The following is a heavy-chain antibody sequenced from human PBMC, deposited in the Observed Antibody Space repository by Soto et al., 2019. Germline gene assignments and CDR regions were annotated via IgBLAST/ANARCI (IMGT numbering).Heavy chain of an antibody. CDR3: AGRTRLLYSD. V-gene: IGHV5-51*01. CDR2: IYPDDSDI. D-gene: IGHD2-21*02. J-gene: IGHJ4*02. CDR1: GYSFNTYW. Sequence: GESLKVSCKGSGYSFNTYWIGWVRQMPGKGLEWMGVIYPDDSDIRYSPSFQGQVTISADKSISTAYLQWSSLKASDSGIYYCAGRTRLLYSDRAQGTLVSVS.